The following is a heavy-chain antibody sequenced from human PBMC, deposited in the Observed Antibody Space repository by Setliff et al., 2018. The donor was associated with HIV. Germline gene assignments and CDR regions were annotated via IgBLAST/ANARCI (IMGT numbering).Heavy chain of an antibody. CDR1: GYTFINYG. CDR3: ARDGQFTFDY. Sequence: ASVTVSCKASGYTFINYGISWVRQAPGQGLEWIGWLSDDDGSRNYAQKFRDRVTLTSDTSTNTVYMEVKNLRSDDTATYFCARDGQFTFDYWGQGTLVTVSS. V-gene: IGHV1-18*01. CDR2: LSDDDGSR. J-gene: IGHJ4*02.